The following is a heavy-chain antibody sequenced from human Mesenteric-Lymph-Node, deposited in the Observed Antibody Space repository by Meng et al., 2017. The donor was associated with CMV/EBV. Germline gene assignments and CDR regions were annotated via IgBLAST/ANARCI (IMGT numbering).Heavy chain of an antibody. Sequence: GESLKISCAASGFTFSSYGMHWVRQAPGKGLVWVSRINSDGSSTSYADPVKGRFTISRDNAKNTLYLQMNSLRAEDTAVYYCARARYFDLKYYFDYWGQGTLVTVSS. J-gene: IGHJ4*02. CDR1: GFTFSSYG. CDR3: ARARYFDLKYYFDY. D-gene: IGHD3-9*01. V-gene: IGHV3-74*01. CDR2: INSDGSST.